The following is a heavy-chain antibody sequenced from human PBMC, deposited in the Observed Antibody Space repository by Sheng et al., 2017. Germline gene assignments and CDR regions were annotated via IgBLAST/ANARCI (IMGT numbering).Heavy chain of an antibody. CDR3: ARVYSSSAIYYYSSYYLDV. CDR2: IKRDGSEK. Sequence: EVQLVESGGGLVQPGGSLSLSCAASGITFSTSWMSWVRQTPGKGLEWVASIKRDGSEKYYVDSVKGRVTISRDNAKNSLYLQLNSLTVEDTAVYYCARVYSSSAIYYYSSYYLDVWGKGPRSPSP. D-gene: IGHD6-6*01. J-gene: IGHJ6*03. CDR1: GITFSTSW. V-gene: IGHV3-7*01.